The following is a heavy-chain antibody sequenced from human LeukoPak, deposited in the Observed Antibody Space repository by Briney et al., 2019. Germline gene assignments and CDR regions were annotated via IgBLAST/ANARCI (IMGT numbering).Heavy chain of an antibody. CDR1: GGSISSGGYS. Sequence: SETLSLTCAVSGGSISSGGYSWSWIRQPPGQGLEWIGYIYYSGSTYYNPSLKSRVTISVDTSKNQFSLKLSSVTAADTAVYYCARGGCSGGSCYPSHFDYWGQGTLVTVSS. CDR3: ARGGCSGGSCYPSHFDY. V-gene: IGHV4-30-4*07. J-gene: IGHJ4*02. D-gene: IGHD2-15*01. CDR2: IYYSGST.